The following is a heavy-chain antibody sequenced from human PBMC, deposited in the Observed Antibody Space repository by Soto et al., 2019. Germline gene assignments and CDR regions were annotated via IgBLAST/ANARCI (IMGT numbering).Heavy chain of an antibody. D-gene: IGHD2-15*01. CDR1: GGSFSGYY. V-gene: IGHV4-34*01. J-gene: IGHJ4*02. Sequence: PSETLSLTCAVYGGSFSGYYWSWIRQPPGKGLEWIGEINHSGSTNYNPSLKSRVTISVDTSKNTLYLQMNSLRAEDTAVYYCAKDQLPKGGSCNFDYWGQGTLVTVSS. CDR3: AKDQLPKGGSCNFDY. CDR2: INHSGST.